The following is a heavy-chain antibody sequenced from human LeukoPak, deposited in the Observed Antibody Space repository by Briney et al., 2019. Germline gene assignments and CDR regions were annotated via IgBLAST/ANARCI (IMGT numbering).Heavy chain of an antibody. CDR1: GFTVSSNY. CDR2: IYSGGST. J-gene: IGHJ6*03. Sequence: GGSLRLSCAASGFTVSSNYMSWVRQAPGKGLEWVSVIYSGGSTYYADSVKGRFTISRDNSKNTLYLQMSSLRAEDTAVYYCAGIVVPAAMYYYYMDVWGKGTTVTVSS. D-gene: IGHD2-2*01. CDR3: AGIVVPAAMYYYYMDV. V-gene: IGHV3-66*02.